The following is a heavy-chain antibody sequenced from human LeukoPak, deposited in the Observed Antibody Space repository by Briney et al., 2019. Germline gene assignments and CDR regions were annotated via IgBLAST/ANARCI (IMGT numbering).Heavy chain of an antibody. D-gene: IGHD3-10*01. CDR3: AKVPSPIMVRGVPPDY. V-gene: IGHV1-24*01. CDR2: SDPEEGGT. J-gene: IGHJ4*02. CDR1: GYTFTSYY. Sequence: ASVKVSCKASGYTFTSYYMRWVRQAPGKGLEWMGGSDPEEGGTIYAQKFQGGFTMTEDTSTDTAYMELSSLRSEDTAVYYCAKVPSPIMVRGVPPDYWGQGTLVSVSS.